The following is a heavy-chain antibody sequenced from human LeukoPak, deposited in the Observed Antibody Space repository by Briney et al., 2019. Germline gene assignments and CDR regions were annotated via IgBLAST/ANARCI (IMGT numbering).Heavy chain of an antibody. CDR3: ARVAVGARGFDY. Sequence: SSETLSLTCTVSGGSISSGGYYWSWIRQHPGKGLEWIGYIYYSGSTYYNPSLKSRVTISVDTSKNQFSLKLSSVTAADTAVYYRARVAVGARGFDYWGQGTLVTVSS. J-gene: IGHJ4*02. D-gene: IGHD1-26*01. V-gene: IGHV4-31*03. CDR2: IYYSGST. CDR1: GGSISSGGYY.